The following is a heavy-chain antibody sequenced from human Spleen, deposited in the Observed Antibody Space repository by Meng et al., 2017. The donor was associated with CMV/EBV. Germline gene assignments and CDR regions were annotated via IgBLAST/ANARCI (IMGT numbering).Heavy chain of an antibody. CDR3: ARGYCSSSTCYNVGWNWIDP. V-gene: IGHV3-66*02. CDR1: GFTVSDSY. Sequence: GESLKISCAASGFTVSDSYMTWVRQVPGKGLEWVSTIHNVGNTYYADSVKGRFTISRDNSKNTLYLQMNSLRAEDTAVYYCARGYCSSSTCYNVGWNWIDPWGQGTLVTVSS. D-gene: IGHD2-2*02. J-gene: IGHJ5*02. CDR2: IHNVGNT.